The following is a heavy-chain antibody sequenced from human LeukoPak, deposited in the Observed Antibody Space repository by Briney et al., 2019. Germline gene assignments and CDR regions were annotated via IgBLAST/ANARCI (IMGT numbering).Heavy chain of an antibody. V-gene: IGHV1-2*06. D-gene: IGHD3-10*01. Sequence: GASVKVSCKASGYTFTSYYMHWVRQAPGQGLEWMGRINPNSGVTNYAQKFQGRVTMTRDTSISTGYMELSRLRSDDTAVYYCARATMSYFAPNDYWGQGSLVTVSS. J-gene: IGHJ4*02. CDR1: GYTFTSYY. CDR2: INPNSGVT. CDR3: ARATMSYFAPNDY.